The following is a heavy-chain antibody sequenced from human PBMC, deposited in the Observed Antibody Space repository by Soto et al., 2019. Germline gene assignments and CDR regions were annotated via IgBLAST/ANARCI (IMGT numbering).Heavy chain of an antibody. CDR2: ISVSSTYT. CDR1: GFTFTDYY. J-gene: IGHJ4*02. D-gene: IGHD1-26*01. Sequence: QVHLVESGGGLVKPGGSLRLSCAASGFTFTDYYVSWIRQAPGKGLEWLAYISVSSTYTNYADSVKGRFTISRDNAKKSVFLQMYSLRAEDTAVYYCARDLEVGAYLYYLDYWGQGTLVTVSS. CDR3: ARDLEVGAYLYYLDY. V-gene: IGHV3-11*06.